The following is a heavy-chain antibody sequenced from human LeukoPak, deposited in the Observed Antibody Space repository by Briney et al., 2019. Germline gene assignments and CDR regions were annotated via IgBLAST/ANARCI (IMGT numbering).Heavy chain of an antibody. Sequence: SETLSLTCTVSGGSISSYYWSWIRQPPGKGLEWLGYIYYSGSTNYNPSLKSRVTISVDTSKNQFSLKLSSVTAADTAVYYCARDRGYGDPNNWFDPWGQGTLVTVSS. CDR2: IYYSGST. CDR3: ARDRGYGDPNNWFDP. V-gene: IGHV4-59*01. D-gene: IGHD4-17*01. CDR1: GGSISSYY. J-gene: IGHJ5*02.